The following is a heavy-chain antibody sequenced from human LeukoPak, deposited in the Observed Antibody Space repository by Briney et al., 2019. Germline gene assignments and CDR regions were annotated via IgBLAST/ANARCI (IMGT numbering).Heavy chain of an antibody. CDR2: ISWNSGTI. CDR1: GFTFDAYA. CDR3: AVDLYSSVWYGTFDM. D-gene: IGHD6-19*01. V-gene: IGHV3-9*01. Sequence: GGSLRLSCAASGFTFDAYAMHWVRQAPGKGLEWVSGISWNSGTIGYADSVKGRFTISRDNAKNSPYLQMNSLRAEDTALYFCAVDLYSSVWYGTFDMWGQGTMVTVST. J-gene: IGHJ3*02.